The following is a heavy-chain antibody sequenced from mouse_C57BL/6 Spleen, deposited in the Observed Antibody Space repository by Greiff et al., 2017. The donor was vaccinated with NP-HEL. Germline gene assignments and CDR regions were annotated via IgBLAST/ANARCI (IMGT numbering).Heavy chain of an antibody. D-gene: IGHD1-1*01. Sequence: QVQLKQPGAELVMPGASVKLSCKASGYTFTSYWMHWVKQRPGQGLEWIGEIDPSDSYTNYNQKFKGKSTLTVDKSSSTAYMQLSSLTSEDSAVYYCARSDTTVPGAMDYWGQGTSVTVSS. J-gene: IGHJ4*01. CDR1: GYTFTSYW. CDR2: IDPSDSYT. V-gene: IGHV1-69*01. CDR3: ARSDTTVPGAMDY.